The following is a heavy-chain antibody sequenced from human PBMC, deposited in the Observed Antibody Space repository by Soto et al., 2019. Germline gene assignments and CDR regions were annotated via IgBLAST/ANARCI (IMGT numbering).Heavy chain of an antibody. V-gene: IGHV3-33*01. D-gene: IGHD3-3*01. J-gene: IGHJ6*02. CDR2: IWYDGSNK. CDR3: ARSISIFGVVINYYYYYGMDV. CDR1: GFTFSSYG. Sequence: PGGSLRLSCAASGFTFSSYGMHWVRQAPGKGLEWVAVIWYDGSNKYYADSVKGRFTISRDNSKNTLYLQMNSLRAEDTAVYYCARSISIFGVVINYYYYYGMDVWGQGTTVTVSS.